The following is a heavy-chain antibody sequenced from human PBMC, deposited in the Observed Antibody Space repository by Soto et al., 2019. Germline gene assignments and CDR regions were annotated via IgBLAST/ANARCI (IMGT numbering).Heavy chain of an antibody. V-gene: IGHV3-9*01. CDR1: GFTFDDYA. J-gene: IGHJ6*02. Sequence: EVQLVESGGGLVQPGRSLRLSCAASGFTFDDYAMHWVRQAPGKGLEWVSGISWNSGSIGYADSVKGRFTISRDNAKNSLYLPMNSLRAEDTAFYYCAKDRHDYGAKDYWYGVDVWGQGTTVIVSS. CDR2: ISWNSGSI. D-gene: IGHD4-17*01. CDR3: AKDRHDYGAKDYWYGVDV.